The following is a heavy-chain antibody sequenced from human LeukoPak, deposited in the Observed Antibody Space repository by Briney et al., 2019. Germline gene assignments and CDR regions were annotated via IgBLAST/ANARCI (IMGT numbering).Heavy chain of an antibody. J-gene: IGHJ4*02. CDR2: IIPIFGTA. D-gene: IGHD5-18*01. V-gene: IGHV1-69*05. Sequence: SVKVSCKASGGTFSSYAISWVRQAPGQGLEWMGGIIPIFGTANYAQKFQGRVTITTDESTSTAYMGLSSLRSEDTAVYYCASDPQDRHGYSYGPYFDYWGQGTLVTVSS. CDR1: GGTFSSYA. CDR3: ASDPQDRHGYSYGPYFDY.